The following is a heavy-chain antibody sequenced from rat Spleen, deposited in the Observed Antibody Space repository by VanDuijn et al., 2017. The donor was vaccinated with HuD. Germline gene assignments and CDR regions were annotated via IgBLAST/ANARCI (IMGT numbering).Heavy chain of an antibody. CDR3: TREETLYWYFDF. V-gene: IGHV5-31*01. CDR2: ITNAAGKV. CDR1: GFTFNNYW. J-gene: IGHJ1*01. D-gene: IGHD3-4*01. Sequence: EVQPVESDGGLVQPGGSLKLSCVASGFTFNNYWMTWIRQAPGKGLEWVASITNAAGKVYYPDSVKGRFTISRDPAQNTLYLQMISLRSEDTATYYCTREETLYWYFDFWGPGTMVTVSS.